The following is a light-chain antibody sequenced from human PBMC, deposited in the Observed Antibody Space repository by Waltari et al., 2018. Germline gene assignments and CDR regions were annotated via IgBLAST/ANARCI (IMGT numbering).Light chain of an antibody. J-gene: IGLJ3*02. Sequence: QLVLTQSPSASASLGASVKLTCTLSSGHSRYAIAWHQQQPGKGPRYLMKLNTDGSHNKGDGIPDRFSGSSSGAVRYLTISSLQSEVEADYYCQTWGTGVWVFGGGTKLTVL. CDR1: SGHSRYA. CDR2: LNTDGSH. V-gene: IGLV4-69*01. CDR3: QTWGTGVWV.